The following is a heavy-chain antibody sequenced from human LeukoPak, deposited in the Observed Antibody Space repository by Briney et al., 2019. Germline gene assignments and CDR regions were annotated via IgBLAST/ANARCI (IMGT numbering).Heavy chain of an antibody. CDR2: IYYSGST. D-gene: IGHD6-19*01. Sequence: TSETLSLTCTVSGGSISSYYWSWIRQPPGKGLEWIGYIYYSGSTNYNPSLKSRVTISVDASKNQFSLKLSSVTAADTAVYYCARHFYSSGWYWFDPWGQGTLVTVSS. V-gene: IGHV4-59*08. CDR1: GGSISSYY. J-gene: IGHJ5*02. CDR3: ARHFYSSGWYWFDP.